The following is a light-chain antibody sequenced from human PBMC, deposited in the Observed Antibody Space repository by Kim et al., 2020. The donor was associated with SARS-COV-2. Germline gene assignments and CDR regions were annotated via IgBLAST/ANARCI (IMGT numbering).Light chain of an antibody. CDR1: RSDIGAYNF. CDR3: SSYTSSRTLV. V-gene: IGLV2-14*04. CDR2: DVS. Sequence: GQSITISCTGPRSDIGAYNFVSWYQQHPGKAPKLIIHDVSQRPSGVSNRFSGSKSGNTASLTVSGLQAEDEADYYCSSYTSSRTLVFGGGTQLTVL. J-gene: IGLJ2*01.